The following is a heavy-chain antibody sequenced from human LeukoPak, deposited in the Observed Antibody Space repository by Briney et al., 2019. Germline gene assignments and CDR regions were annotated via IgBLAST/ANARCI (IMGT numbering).Heavy chain of an antibody. J-gene: IGHJ5*02. CDR3: ARVNDCSGGSCYSGFHWFDP. V-gene: IGHV1-2*02. CDR2: INPNSGGT. D-gene: IGHD2-15*01. Sequence: ASVKVSCKASGYTFTGYYMHWVRQAPGQGLEWMGWINPNSGGTNYAQKFQGRVTMTRDTSISTAYMELSRLRSDDTAVYYCARVNDCSGGSCYSGFHWFDPWGQGTLVTVSS. CDR1: GYTFTGYY.